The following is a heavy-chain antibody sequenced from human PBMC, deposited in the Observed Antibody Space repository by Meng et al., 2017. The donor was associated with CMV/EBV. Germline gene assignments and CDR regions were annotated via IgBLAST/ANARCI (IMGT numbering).Heavy chain of an antibody. CDR1: GFTFSSYA. D-gene: IGHD3-9*01. Sequence: GESLKISCAASGFTFSSYAMSWVRQAPGKGLEWVSAISGSGGSTYYADSVKGRFTISRDNSKNTLYLQMNSLRAEDTAVYYCAKDIFSVLRSFPGGMDVWGQGTTVTVSS. J-gene: IGHJ6*02. CDR2: ISGSGGST. V-gene: IGHV3-23*01. CDR3: AKDIFSVLRSFPGGMDV.